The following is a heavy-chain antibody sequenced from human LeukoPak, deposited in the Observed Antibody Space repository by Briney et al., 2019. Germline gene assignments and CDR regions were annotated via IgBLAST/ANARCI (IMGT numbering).Heavy chain of an antibody. D-gene: IGHD2-15*01. Sequence: GGSLRLSCAASGFTFGSYAMSWVRQAPGKGLEWVSGISGSGGSTYYADSVKGRFTISRDNSKNTLYLQMNSLRAEDTAVYYCAKGGLFCSDGSCYPEYFQHWGQGTLVTVSS. CDR1: GFTFGSYA. V-gene: IGHV3-23*01. J-gene: IGHJ1*01. CDR3: AKGGLFCSDGSCYPEYFQH. CDR2: ISGSGGST.